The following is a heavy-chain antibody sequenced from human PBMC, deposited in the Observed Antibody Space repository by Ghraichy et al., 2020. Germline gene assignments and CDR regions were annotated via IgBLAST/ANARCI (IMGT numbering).Heavy chain of an antibody. D-gene: IGHD6-19*01. Sequence: GGSLRLSCAASGFPFSTDAMSWVRQAPGEGLEWVSAISGGSATYYADSVKGRFTTSRDNSKNTVYLHMSSLRADDTAIYYCAEGRGSSGWSYWGQGTLVSVSS. J-gene: IGHJ4*02. CDR3: AEGRGSSGWSY. CDR1: GFPFSTDA. CDR2: ISGGSAT. V-gene: IGHV3-23*01.